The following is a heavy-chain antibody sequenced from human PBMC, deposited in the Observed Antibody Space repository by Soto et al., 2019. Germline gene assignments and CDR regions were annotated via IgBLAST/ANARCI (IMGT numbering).Heavy chain of an antibody. Sequence: QLQLQESGPGLVKPSETLSLTCTVSGGSISSSSYYWGWIRQPPGKGLEWMGSICYSGSTYYNPSLISRFTVPGDTSKNQFSLELSSVTAADTAVYYCARHQIYGDYAPDYFDDWGQGTLVTVSS. CDR1: GGSISSSSYY. CDR3: ARHQIYGDYAPDYFDD. D-gene: IGHD4-17*01. J-gene: IGHJ4*02. CDR2: ICYSGST. V-gene: IGHV4-39*01.